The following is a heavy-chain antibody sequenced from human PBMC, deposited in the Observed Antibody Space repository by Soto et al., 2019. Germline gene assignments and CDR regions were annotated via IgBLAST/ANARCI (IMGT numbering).Heavy chain of an antibody. J-gene: IGHJ4*02. D-gene: IGHD6-19*01. Sequence: QVQLVQSGAELKKPGASMKVSCKASGYTFTSFGITWVRQAPGQGLEWMGWINTYTQNTKYAHNCQVRVTMTTDTSTTTSYMELRSLRSDDTAVYYCGRESSGSGWSFDFCGQGSLVTVSS. V-gene: IGHV1-18*04. CDR2: INTYTQNT. CDR1: GYTFTSFG. CDR3: GRESSGSGWSFDF.